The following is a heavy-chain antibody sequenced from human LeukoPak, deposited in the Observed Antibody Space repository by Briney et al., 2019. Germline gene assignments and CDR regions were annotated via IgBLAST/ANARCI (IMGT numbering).Heavy chain of an antibody. CDR1: GYTFTGYY. CDR3: ARDYDILTRWFDP. CDR2: INPNSGDT. V-gene: IGHV1-2*02. D-gene: IGHD3-9*01. J-gene: IGHJ5*02. Sequence: ASVKVSCKASGYTFTGYYMHWVRQAPGQGLEWMGWINPNSGDTNYAQKLQGRVTMTTDTSTSTAYMELRSLRSDDTAVYYCARDYDILTRWFDPWGQGTLVTVSS.